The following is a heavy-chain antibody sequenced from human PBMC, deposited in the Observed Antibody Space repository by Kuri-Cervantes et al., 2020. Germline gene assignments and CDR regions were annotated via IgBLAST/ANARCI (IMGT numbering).Heavy chain of an antibody. D-gene: IGHD3-16*01. CDR2: IYYSGST. Sequence: SETLSLTCTVSGGSISSGGYYWSWIRQHPGKGLEWIGYIYYSGSTYYNPSLKSRVTISVDTSKNQFSLKLSSVTAADTAVYYCARVDYVWGSYTFDYWGQGTPVTVSS. CDR1: GGSISSGGYY. V-gene: IGHV4-31*03. J-gene: IGHJ4*02. CDR3: ARVDYVWGSYTFDY.